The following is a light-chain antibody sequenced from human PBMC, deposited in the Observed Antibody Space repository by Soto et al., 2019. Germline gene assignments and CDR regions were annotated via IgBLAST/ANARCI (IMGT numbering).Light chain of an antibody. CDR3: QTGGPNWA. CDR1: SGHSSYA. V-gene: IGLV4-69*02. J-gene: IGLJ3*02. Sequence: QPVLTQSPSASASLGASVKVTCTLSSGHSSYAIAWHQQQPEKGPRFLMKVNNDGTHIKGDGIPHRFSGSSSGAERYLSISSLQSEDEADYYCQTGGPNWAFGGGTKLTVL. CDR2: VNNDGTH.